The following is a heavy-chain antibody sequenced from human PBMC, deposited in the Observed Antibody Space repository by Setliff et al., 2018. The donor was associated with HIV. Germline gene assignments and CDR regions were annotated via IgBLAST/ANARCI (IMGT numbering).Heavy chain of an antibody. CDR2: INTSGSI. CDR3: ARDFKRYNSPCRFDP. Sequence: PSETLSLTCTVSNGPISSGTFYWNWIRQPAGKGLEWIGRINTSGSINYNPSLKSRVTISVDKSQNQFSLKLSSVTAADTAVYYCARDFKRYNSPCRFDPWGQGTLVTV. J-gene: IGHJ5*02. CDR1: NGPISSGTFY. V-gene: IGHV4-61*02. D-gene: IGHD6-13*01.